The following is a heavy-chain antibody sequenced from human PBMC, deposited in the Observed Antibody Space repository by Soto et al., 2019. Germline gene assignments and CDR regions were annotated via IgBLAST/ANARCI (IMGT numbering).Heavy chain of an antibody. D-gene: IGHD4-17*01. Sequence: VKFSCNASGYNLTGLYMHWVRQSPGQGLEWMGWINPNNGGTNYVQKFQDRVTMTRDTSITTAYMELSGLRSDDTAVYYCARDPGPYGDYSYWGQGTLVTVS. CDR2: INPNNGGT. J-gene: IGHJ4*02. CDR3: ARDPGPYGDYSY. CDR1: GYNLTGLY. V-gene: IGHV1-2*02.